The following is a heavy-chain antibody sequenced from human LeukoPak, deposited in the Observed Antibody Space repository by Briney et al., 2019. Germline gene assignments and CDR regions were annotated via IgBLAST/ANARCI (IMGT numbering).Heavy chain of an antibody. V-gene: IGHV3-23*01. CDR3: AKDQAFWSGYYFY. Sequence: PGGSLRLSCTASGFTFSNYAMSWVRQAPGKGLEWVSAISGSAVNTFYADSVKGRFTISRDNSKSTLYLQMNSLRAEDTAIYYCAKDQAFWSGYYFYWGQGILVTVSS. CDR1: GFTFSNYA. CDR2: ISGSAVNT. J-gene: IGHJ4*02. D-gene: IGHD3-3*01.